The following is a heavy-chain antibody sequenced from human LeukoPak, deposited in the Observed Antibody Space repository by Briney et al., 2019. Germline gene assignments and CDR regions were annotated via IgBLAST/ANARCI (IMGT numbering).Heavy chain of an antibody. CDR3: AREGGNSGLSYFDY. Sequence: GGSLRLSCAASGFTFDDYAMHWVRQAPGKGLEWVSLINGDGGSTYYADSVKGRFTISRDNSKNTLYLQMNSLRAGDTAVYYCAREGGNSGLSYFDYWGQGTLVTVSS. J-gene: IGHJ4*02. D-gene: IGHD4-23*01. CDR2: INGDGGST. V-gene: IGHV3-43*02. CDR1: GFTFDDYA.